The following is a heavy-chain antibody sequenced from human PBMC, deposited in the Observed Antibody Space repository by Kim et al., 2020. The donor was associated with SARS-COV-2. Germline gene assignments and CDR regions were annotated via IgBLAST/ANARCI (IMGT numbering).Heavy chain of an antibody. CDR2: ISYDGSNK. Sequence: GGSLRLSCAASGFTFSSYGMHWVRQAPGKGLEWVAVISYDGSNKYYADSVKGRFTISRDNSKNTLYLQMNSLRAEDTAVYYCAKDGRHEHMDVWGQGTTV. V-gene: IGHV3-30*18. CDR1: GFTFSSYG. CDR3: AKDGRHEHMDV. J-gene: IGHJ6*02.